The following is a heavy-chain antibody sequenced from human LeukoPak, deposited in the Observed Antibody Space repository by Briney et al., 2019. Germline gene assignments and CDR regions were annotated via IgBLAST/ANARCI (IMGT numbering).Heavy chain of an antibody. V-gene: IGHV4-39*01. CDR2: ISDSGTI. CDR1: GGSISRNSYS. CDR3: ARHMVRGVIISDF. J-gene: IGHJ4*02. Sequence: SETLSLTCTVSGGSISRNSYSWGWIRQPPGKGLEWIGSISDSGTIHYNPSLKSRVTILVDTPKKQVSLKVNAVTAADTAVYYCARHMVRGVIISDFWGQGILVTVSS. D-gene: IGHD3-10*01.